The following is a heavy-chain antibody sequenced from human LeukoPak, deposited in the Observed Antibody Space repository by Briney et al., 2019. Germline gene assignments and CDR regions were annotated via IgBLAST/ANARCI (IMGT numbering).Heavy chain of an antibody. V-gene: IGHV5-51*01. J-gene: IGHJ4*02. Sequence: GESLKISCKGSGYRFTSYWIAWVRQMPDKGLEWLGIIYPGGSDTRYSPSFQGQVTISADKSISTAFLQWSSLKASDTAIYYCARVYLDCSGGTCLDFGYWGQGTLVTVPS. D-gene: IGHD2-15*01. CDR2: IYPGGSDT. CDR3: ARVYLDCSGGTCLDFGY. CDR1: GYRFTSYW.